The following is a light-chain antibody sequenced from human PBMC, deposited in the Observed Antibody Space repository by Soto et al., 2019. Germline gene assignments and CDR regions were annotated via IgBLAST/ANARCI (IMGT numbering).Light chain of an antibody. CDR3: QQSYSTPIT. J-gene: IGKJ5*01. V-gene: IGKV1-39*01. Sequence: QMTQSPSSLSASVGDRVTITCRASQSISSYLNWYQQKPGKAPKLLIYAASSLQSGVPSRFSGSGSGTDFTLTISSLQPEDFATYYCQQSYSTPITFGQGTRRRL. CDR1: QSISSY. CDR2: AAS.